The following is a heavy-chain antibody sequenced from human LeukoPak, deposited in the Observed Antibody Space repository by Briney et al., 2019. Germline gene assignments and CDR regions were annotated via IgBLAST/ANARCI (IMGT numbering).Heavy chain of an antibody. CDR2: IYTSGST. CDR3: ARDGIAAAGNWFDP. J-gene: IGHJ5*02. D-gene: IGHD6-13*01. V-gene: IGHV4-4*07. Sequence: SETLSLTCTVSGGSISSYYWSWIRQPAGKGLEWIGRIYTSGSTNYNPSLKSRVTMSVDTFKNQFSLKLSSVTAADTAVYYCARDGIAAAGNWFDPWGQGTLVTASS. CDR1: GGSISSYY.